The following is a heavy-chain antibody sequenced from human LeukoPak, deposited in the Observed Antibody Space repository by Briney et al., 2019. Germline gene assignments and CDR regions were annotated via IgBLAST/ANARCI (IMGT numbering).Heavy chain of an antibody. D-gene: IGHD2-15*01. V-gene: IGHV3-7*03. CDR1: GFTFSSYW. J-gene: IGHJ6*04. CDR2: IKQDGSEK. CDR3: ARDDRCSGGSCYLYYYGMDV. Sequence: GGSLRLSCAASGFTFSSYWMSWVRQAPGKGLEWVANIKQDGSEKYYVDSVKGRFTISRDNAKNSLYLQKNSLRAEDTAVYYCARDDRCSGGSCYLYYYGMDVWGKGTTVTVSS.